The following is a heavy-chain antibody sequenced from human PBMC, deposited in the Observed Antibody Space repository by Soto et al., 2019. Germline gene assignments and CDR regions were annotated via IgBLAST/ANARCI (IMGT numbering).Heavy chain of an antibody. J-gene: IGHJ5*02. CDR3: VRVPRYTSDIVQVPAVMFEDWFVP. Sequence: QVQLVQSGAEVKKPGASVKLSCKASGYTFSNYAVQWVRQAPGQSLEWMGWIHAGNGDTKYSQKFHDRVTITRDTSASTAYMELSSLRSEDTAIYYCVRVPRYTSDIVQVPAVMFEDWFVPWGQGTLVTVSS. CDR1: GYTFSNYA. D-gene: IGHD2-2*01. V-gene: IGHV1-3*01. CDR2: IHAGNGDT.